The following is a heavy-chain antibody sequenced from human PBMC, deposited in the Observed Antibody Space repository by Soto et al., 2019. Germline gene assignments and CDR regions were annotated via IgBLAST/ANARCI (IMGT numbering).Heavy chain of an antibody. V-gene: IGHV3-23*01. CDR1: GFTFSSYA. D-gene: IGHD6-19*01. Sequence: GESLKISCAASGFTFSSYAMSWVRQAPGKGLEWVSAISGSGGSTYYADSVKGRFTISRDNSKNTLYLQMNSLRAEDTAVYYCARHLVSSGPFSSRYYYGMDVWGQGTTVTVSS. CDR3: ARHLVSSGPFSSRYYYGMDV. J-gene: IGHJ6*02. CDR2: ISGSGGST.